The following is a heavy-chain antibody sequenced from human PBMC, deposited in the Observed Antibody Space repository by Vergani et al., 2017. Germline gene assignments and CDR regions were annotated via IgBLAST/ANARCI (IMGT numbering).Heavy chain of an antibody. D-gene: IGHD6-19*01. J-gene: IGHJ5*02. Sequence: QITLKESGPTLVKPTQTLTLTCPFSGFSLSTSGVGVGWIRQPPGKTLEWLALIYWNDDKRYSPSLKSRLTITKDTSKNQVVLTLTNMDPVDTATYYSAHRPLAVAASNWFDPWGQGTLVTVSS. CDR3: AHRPLAVAASNWFDP. CDR2: IYWNDDK. V-gene: IGHV2-5*01. CDR1: GFSLSTSGVG.